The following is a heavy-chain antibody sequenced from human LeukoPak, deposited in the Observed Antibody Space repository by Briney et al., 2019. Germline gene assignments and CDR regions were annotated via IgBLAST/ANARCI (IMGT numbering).Heavy chain of an antibody. Sequence: PSETLSLTCAVYGGSFSDYYWNWIRQPPRKGLEWIGEIDHSGSANYNPSLKSRVTISADKSKNQVSLRLSSVTAADTAVYYCARRLSKSSGGSRGAFDIWGQGTMVTVSS. CDR3: ARRLSKSSGGSRGAFDI. J-gene: IGHJ3*02. CDR2: IDHSGSA. D-gene: IGHD1-26*01. V-gene: IGHV4-34*01. CDR1: GGSFSDYY.